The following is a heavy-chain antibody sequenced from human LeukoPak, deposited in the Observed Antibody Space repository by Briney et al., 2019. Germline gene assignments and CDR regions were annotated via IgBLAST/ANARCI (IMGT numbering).Heavy chain of an antibody. Sequence: PSETLSLTCTVSGGSISSYYWSWIRQPAGKGLEWIGRIYTSGSTNYNPSLKSRVTMSVETPKNQFSLKLSSLTAANTAVYYCGRDQDSGSYLGWFDPWGQGTLVTVYS. CDR1: GGSISSYY. CDR3: GRDQDSGSYLGWFDP. V-gene: IGHV4-4*07. D-gene: IGHD1-26*01. CDR2: IYTSGST. J-gene: IGHJ5*02.